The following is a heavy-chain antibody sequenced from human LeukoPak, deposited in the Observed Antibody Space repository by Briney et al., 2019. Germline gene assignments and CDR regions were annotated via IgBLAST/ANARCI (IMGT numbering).Heavy chain of an antibody. CDR3: ARENYYYDSSGYYYGDAFDI. D-gene: IGHD3-22*01. J-gene: IGHJ3*02. V-gene: IGHV4-59*01. Sequence: SETLSLTCTVSGGSISSYYWSWIRQPPGKALEWIGYIYYSGSTNYNPSLKSRVTISVDTSKNQFSLKLSSVTAADTAVYYCARENYYYDSSGYYYGDAFDIWGQGTMVTVSS. CDR2: IYYSGST. CDR1: GGSISSYY.